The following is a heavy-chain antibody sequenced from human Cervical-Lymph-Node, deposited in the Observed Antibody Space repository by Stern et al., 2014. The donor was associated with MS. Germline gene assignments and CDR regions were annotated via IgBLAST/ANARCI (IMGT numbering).Heavy chain of an antibody. V-gene: IGHV3-33*01. CDR1: GFSFSSYA. D-gene: IGHD6-13*01. CDR3: ASAYSSSHYYFDY. J-gene: IGHJ4*02. Sequence: VQLVESGGGVVQPGRSLRLSCAASGFSFSSYAMHWVRQAPGKGLEWVALIGYDGSNPAYADSVTGRFTISRDNFKNTLYLQMNSLRAEDTAVYYCASAYSSSHYYFDYWGQGTLVTVSS. CDR2: IGYDGSNP.